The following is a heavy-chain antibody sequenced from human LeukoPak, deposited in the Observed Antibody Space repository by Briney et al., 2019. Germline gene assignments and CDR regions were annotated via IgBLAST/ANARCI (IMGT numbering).Heavy chain of an antibody. CDR3: AKDVWWSVS. CDR2: ISADAVDT. CDR1: GFTFSNHA. V-gene: IGHV3-23*01. J-gene: IGHJ5*02. D-gene: IGHD2-8*02. Sequence: PGGSLRLSCVASGFTFSNHAMTWVRRAPGKGLEWVSAISADAVDTSYAPPVKGRFTISRDNSKNTMYLQINSLRAEDTAIYYCAKDVWWSVSWGQGTLVTVSS.